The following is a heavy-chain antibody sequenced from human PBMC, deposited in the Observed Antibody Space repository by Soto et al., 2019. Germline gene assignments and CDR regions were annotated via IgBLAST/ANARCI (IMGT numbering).Heavy chain of an antibody. CDR2: ISAYNGNT. CDR3: AREESIAAAAIYYYYYGMDV. J-gene: IGHJ6*02. V-gene: IGHV1-18*04. CDR1: GYTFTSYG. D-gene: IGHD6-13*01. Sequence: GASVKVSCKASGYTFTSYGISWVRQAPGQGLEWMGWISAYNGNTNYAQKLQGRVTMTTDTSTSTAYMELRSLRSDDTAVYYCAREESIAAAAIYYYYYGMDVWGQGTTVTVSS.